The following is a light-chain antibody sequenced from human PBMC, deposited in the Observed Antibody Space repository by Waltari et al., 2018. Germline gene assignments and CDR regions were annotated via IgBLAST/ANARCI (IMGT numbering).Light chain of an antibody. CDR2: GAS. CDR3: QQFGSSVMYT. Sequence: EVGLTQSPGTLALSPGERATLSCRASQSVSRSRIAWYLHKPGQAPRLLIYGASGRATGIPDRFSGSGSGTDFTLTISRVEPEDFAVYYCQQFGSSVMYTFGQGTKLEIE. V-gene: IGKV3-20*01. J-gene: IGKJ2*01. CDR1: QSVSRSR.